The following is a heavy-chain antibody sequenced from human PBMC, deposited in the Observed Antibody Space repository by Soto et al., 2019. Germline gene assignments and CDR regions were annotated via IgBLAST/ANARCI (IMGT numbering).Heavy chain of an antibody. CDR1: EFSFTYYA. CDR3: AKDGSGWYNPLFDF. J-gene: IGHJ4*02. Sequence: GGSLRLSCAASEFSFTYYAMSWVRQAPGMGLEWISAISGSGGGGGTYYADSVKGRFTISRDNSKNTLYLQMNSLRAEDTAVYYCAKDGSGWYNPLFDFWGQGTLVTVSS. CDR2: ISGSGGGGGT. D-gene: IGHD6-19*01. V-gene: IGHV3-23*01.